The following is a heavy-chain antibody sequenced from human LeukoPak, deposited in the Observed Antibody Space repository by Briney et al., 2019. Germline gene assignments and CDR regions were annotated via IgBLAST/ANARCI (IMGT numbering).Heavy chain of an antibody. CDR1: GFTFSSCG. Sequence: GGPLRLSCAASGFTFSSCGFNWVRQAPGKGLEWVSSIGPTGTDRYYADSVRGRFTISRDNAKNSMYLQMDSLRDEDTAVYYCATETIGRHYDYWGQGTLLTVSS. V-gene: IGHV3-21*01. J-gene: IGHJ4*02. D-gene: IGHD1-14*01. CDR3: ATETIGRHYDY. CDR2: IGPTGTDR.